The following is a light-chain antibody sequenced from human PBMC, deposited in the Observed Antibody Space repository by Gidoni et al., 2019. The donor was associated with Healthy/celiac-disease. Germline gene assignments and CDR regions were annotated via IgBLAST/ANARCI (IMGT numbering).Light chain of an antibody. CDR2: GKN. Sequence: SSELTQDPDVSVALGQTVRITCQGDSLRNYYASWYQQKPGQAPVLVIYGKNNRPSGIPDRFSGSSSGNTASLTITGAQAEDEADYYCNSRDSSGNHEVFGGGTKLTVL. CDR1: SLRNYY. CDR3: NSRDSSGNHEV. J-gene: IGLJ2*01. V-gene: IGLV3-19*01.